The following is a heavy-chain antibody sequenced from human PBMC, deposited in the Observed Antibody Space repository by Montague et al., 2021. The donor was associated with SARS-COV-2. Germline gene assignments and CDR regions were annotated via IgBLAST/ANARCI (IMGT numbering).Heavy chain of an antibody. D-gene: IGHD2-2*01. CDR2: IYYSGST. J-gene: IGHJ5*02. Sequence: SETLSLTCTVSGGAISNYYWSWIRQPPGKGLEWIGYIYYSGSTNYNPSLKSRVTISIDTSKNQFSLKLSSVTAADTAAYYCARYGSSSGRDRGCFDLWGQGTLVTVSS. V-gene: IGHV4-59*01. CDR1: GGAISNYY. CDR3: ARYGSSSGRDRGCFDL.